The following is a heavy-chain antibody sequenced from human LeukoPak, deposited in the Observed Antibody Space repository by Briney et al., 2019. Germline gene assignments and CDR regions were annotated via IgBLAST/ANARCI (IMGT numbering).Heavy chain of an antibody. D-gene: IGHD3-22*01. CDR3: ARRGVVIRVILVGFHKEAYYFDS. V-gene: IGHV3-23*01. Sequence: GGSLRLSCAFSGLTLSNYGMSWIRQAPGKGLEGVAGISGSGGRTTYADSVKGRFTISRDNPKNTLYLQMSSLRVEDTAVYFCARRGVVIRVILVGFHKEAYYFDSWGQGALVTVSS. J-gene: IGHJ4*02. CDR2: ISGSGGRT. CDR1: GLTLSNYG.